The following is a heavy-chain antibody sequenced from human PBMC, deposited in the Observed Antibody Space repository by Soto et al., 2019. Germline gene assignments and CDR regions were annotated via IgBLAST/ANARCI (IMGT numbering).Heavy chain of an antibody. D-gene: IGHD5-18*01. CDR2: IYYSGST. V-gene: IGHV4-61*08. J-gene: IGHJ4*02. CDR1: SGNSVDFG. CDR3: AREDRAGVTGFDF. Sequence: SETLAVRTSVASGNSVDFGGRRILHPTGKGLEWIGYIYYSGSTNYHPSLTSRVTISVDTCKNQFSLKLSSVTAADTAVYYGAREDRAGVTGFDFWGQGSLVTVSS.